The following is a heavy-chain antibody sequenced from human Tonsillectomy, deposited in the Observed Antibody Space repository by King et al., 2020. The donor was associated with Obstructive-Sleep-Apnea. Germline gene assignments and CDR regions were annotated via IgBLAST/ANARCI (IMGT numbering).Heavy chain of an antibody. CDR1: GFTFSNYW. CDR3: ARESSITTVVTPRN. V-gene: IGHV3-7*03. CDR2: IKQDGSEK. J-gene: IGHJ4*02. Sequence: VQLVESGGGLVQPGGSLRLSCAASGFTFSNYWMSWVRQAPGKGLEWVATIKQDGSEKYYVDSVKGRFTISRDNAKNSLYLRMNSLRAEDTAVYYCARESSITTVVTPRNWGQGTLVTVSS. D-gene: IGHD4-23*01.